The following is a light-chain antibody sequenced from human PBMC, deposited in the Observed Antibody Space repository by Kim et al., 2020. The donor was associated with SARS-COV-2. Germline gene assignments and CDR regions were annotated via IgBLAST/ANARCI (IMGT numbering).Light chain of an antibody. CDR1: QSVSSSY. CDR2: GAS. V-gene: IGKV3-20*01. CDR3: QQYGSSLPMYT. J-gene: IGKJ2*01. Sequence: PGERATLSCRASQSVSSSYLAWDQQKPGQAPRVLIYGASSRATGIPDRFSGSGSGTDFTLTISRLEPEDFAVYYCQQYGSSLPMYTFGQGTKLEI.